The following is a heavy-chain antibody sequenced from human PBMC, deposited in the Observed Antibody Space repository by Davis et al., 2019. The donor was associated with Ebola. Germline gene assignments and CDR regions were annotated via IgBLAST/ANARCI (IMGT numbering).Heavy chain of an antibody. CDR3: ARGSANSALYYYYGMDV. J-gene: IGHJ6*02. V-gene: IGHV4-34*01. CDR2: INHSGST. CDR1: GGSFSGYY. D-gene: IGHD4-23*01. Sequence: MPSETLSLTCAVYGGSFSGYYWSWIRQPPGKGLEWIGEINHSGSTNYNQSPKSRVTISVDTSKNQFSLKLSSVTAADTAVYYCARGSANSALYYYYGMDVWGQGTTVTVSS.